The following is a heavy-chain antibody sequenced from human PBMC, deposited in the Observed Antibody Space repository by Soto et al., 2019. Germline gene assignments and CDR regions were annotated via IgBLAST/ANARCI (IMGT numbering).Heavy chain of an antibody. V-gene: IGHV3-30-3*01. CDR3: ARGMYYDIFSGYYFDY. D-gene: IGHD3-9*01. CDR2: ISYDGSNK. CDR1: GFTFSSYA. Sequence: GGSLRLSCAASGFTFSSYAMHWVRQAPGKGLEWVAVISYDGSNKYYADSVKGRFTISRDNSKNTLYLQMNSLRAEDTAVYYCARGMYYDIFSGYYFDYWGQGTLVIVSS. J-gene: IGHJ4*02.